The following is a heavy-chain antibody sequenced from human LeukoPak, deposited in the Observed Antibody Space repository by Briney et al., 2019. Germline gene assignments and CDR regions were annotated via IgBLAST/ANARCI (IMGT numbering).Heavy chain of an antibody. CDR3: ARVTWLSAAGTEGNFDY. Sequence: PGGSLRLSCAASGFTFSSYTMNWVRQAPGKGLGWVSSITSSSSYIYYADSVKGRFTISRHNAKNSLYLQMDSLRAEDTAVYYCARVTWLSAAGTEGNFDYWGQGTLVTVSS. J-gene: IGHJ4*02. CDR1: GFTFSSYT. D-gene: IGHD6-13*01. V-gene: IGHV3-21*01. CDR2: ITSSSSYI.